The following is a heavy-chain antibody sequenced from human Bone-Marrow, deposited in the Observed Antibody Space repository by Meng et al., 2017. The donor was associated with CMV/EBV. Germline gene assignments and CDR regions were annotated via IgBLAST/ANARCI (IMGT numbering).Heavy chain of an antibody. CDR3: ARGLVRRRNGFDP. CDR2: INEDGTDK. V-gene: IGHV3-7*01. D-gene: IGHD2-8*02. J-gene: IGHJ5*01. CDR1: GFTLTRNW. Sequence: GESLKISCAASGFTLTRNWMTWVRQAPGKGLEWVANINEDGTDKNYLDSVKGRFTISRDNVKKSVYLQMNSLRGEDTAVYYCARGLVRRRNGFDPWGQGTTVTVSS.